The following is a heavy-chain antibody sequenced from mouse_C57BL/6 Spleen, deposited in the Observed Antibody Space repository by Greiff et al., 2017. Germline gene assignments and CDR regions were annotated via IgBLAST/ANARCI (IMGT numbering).Heavy chain of an antibody. J-gene: IGHJ2*01. V-gene: IGHV5-4*01. Sequence: EVQVVESGGGLVKPGGSLKLSCAASGFTFSSYAMSWVRQTPEKRLEWVATISDGGSYTYYPDNVKGRFTISRDNAKNNLYLQMSHLKSEDTAMYYCARDSDWQFDYWGQGTTLTVSS. CDR1: GFTFSSYA. CDR2: ISDGGSYT. CDR3: ARDSDWQFDY.